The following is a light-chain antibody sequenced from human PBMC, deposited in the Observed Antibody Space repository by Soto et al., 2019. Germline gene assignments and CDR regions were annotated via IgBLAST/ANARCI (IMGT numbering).Light chain of an antibody. J-gene: IGLJ2*01. CDR2: RNN. V-gene: IGLV1-47*01. CDR1: SSNIGSNY. CDR3: AAWDDSLSGVV. Sequence: QSVLTQPPSASGTPGQRVTISCSGSSSNIGSNYAYWYQQLPGTAPKLLIYRNNQRPSGVPDRFSGSKSGTSASLAISGLRSEDEADYYCAAWDDSLSGVVFGGGTKLTV.